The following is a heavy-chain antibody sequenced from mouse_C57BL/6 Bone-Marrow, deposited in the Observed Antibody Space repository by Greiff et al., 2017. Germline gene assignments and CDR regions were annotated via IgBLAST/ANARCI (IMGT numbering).Heavy chain of an antibody. CDR2: ISSGSSTI. V-gene: IGHV5-17*01. Sequence: EVNLVESGGGLVKPGGSLKLSCAASGFTFSDYGMHWVRQAPEKGLDWVAYISSGSSTIYYADTVKGRFTISRDNAKNTLFLQMTSLRSEDTAMYYCARDALVYFDYWGQGTTLTVSS. CDR3: ARDALVYFDY. J-gene: IGHJ2*01. CDR1: GFTFSDYG.